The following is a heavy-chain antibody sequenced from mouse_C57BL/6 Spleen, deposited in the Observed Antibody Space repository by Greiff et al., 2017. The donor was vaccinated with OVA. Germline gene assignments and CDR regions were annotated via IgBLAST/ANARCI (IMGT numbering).Heavy chain of an antibody. CDR1: GFTFSSYA. CDR3: ARDRTGTREEFAY. D-gene: IGHD4-1*01. Sequence: EVQVVESGGGLVKPGGSLKLSCAASGFTFSSYAMSWVRQTPEKRLEWVATISAGGSYTCYPDNVKGRFTISRDNAKNNLYLQMSHLKSEDTAMYYCARDRTGTREEFAYWGQGTLVTVSA. V-gene: IGHV5-4*01. CDR2: ISAGGSYT. J-gene: IGHJ3*01.